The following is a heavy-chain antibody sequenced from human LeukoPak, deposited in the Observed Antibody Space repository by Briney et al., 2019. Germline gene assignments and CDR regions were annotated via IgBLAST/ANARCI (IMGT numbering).Heavy chain of an antibody. CDR2: IKQDGSEK. D-gene: IGHD3-22*01. CDR1: GFTFSRYR. V-gene: IGHV3-7*01. CDR3: AREDYYDSSGYYDC. Sequence: QPGGSLRLSCAASGFTFSRYRMSWVRQAPGKGLEWVANIKQDGSEKYYMDSVKGRFTISRDNAKNSLYLQMNSLRAEDTAVYYCAREDYYDSSGYYDCWGQGTLVTVSS. J-gene: IGHJ4*02.